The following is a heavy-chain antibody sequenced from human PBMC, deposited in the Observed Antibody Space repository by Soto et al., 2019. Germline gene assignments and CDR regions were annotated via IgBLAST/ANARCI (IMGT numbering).Heavy chain of an antibody. J-gene: IGHJ6*02. CDR3: ARSTYSSGWPKYYYYYYGMDV. CDR2: INPNSGGT. Sequence: ASVTVSCKASGYTFTGYYMHWVRQAPGQGLEWMGWINPNSGGTNYAQKFQGWVTMTRDTSISTAYMELSRLRSDDTAVYYCARSTYSSGWPKYYYYYYGMDVWGQGTTVTVSS. V-gene: IGHV1-2*04. D-gene: IGHD6-19*01. CDR1: GYTFTGYY.